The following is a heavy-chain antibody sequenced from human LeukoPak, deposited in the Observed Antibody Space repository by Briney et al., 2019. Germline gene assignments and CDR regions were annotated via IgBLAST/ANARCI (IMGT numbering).Heavy chain of an antibody. J-gene: IGHJ4*02. D-gene: IGHD2-2*01. CDR3: ARDGTSTDDY. CDR1: GYTFSNFG. V-gene: IGHV1-18*01. Sequence: ASVKISCKTSGYTFSNFGISWVRQAPGQGLEWMGWISGNNDNPNYGQKFQGRFTVTTDSSTSTAYMELRNLRSDDTAVYYCARDGTSTDDYWGQGTLVTVSS. CDR2: ISGNNDNP.